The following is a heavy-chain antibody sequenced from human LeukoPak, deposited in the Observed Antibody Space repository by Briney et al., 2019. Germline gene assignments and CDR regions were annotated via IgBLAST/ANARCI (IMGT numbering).Heavy chain of an antibody. CDR2: ISYDGNNK. CDR1: GFRFSTYA. Sequence: GGSLRLSCSASGFRFSTYAMHWVRQAPGKGLEWVAVISYDGNNKYYADSVKGRFNISRDNSKNTLYLQMNSLRAEDTAFYYCARDNYGVDVWGQGTTVTVSS. J-gene: IGHJ6*02. V-gene: IGHV3-30-3*01. CDR3: ARDNYGVDV.